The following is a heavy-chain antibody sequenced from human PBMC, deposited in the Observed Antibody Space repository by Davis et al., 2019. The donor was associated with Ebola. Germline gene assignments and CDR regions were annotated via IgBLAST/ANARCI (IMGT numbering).Heavy chain of an antibody. CDR1: GLTFSSYG. CDR3: AKKTQIDY. CDR2: ISYDGSNK. Sequence: LSLSCAASGLTFSSYGMHWVRQAPGKGLEWVAVISYDGSNKYYADSVKGRFTISRDNSKNTLYLQMNSLRAEDTAVYYCAKKTQIDYWGQGTLVTVSS. V-gene: IGHV3-30*18. J-gene: IGHJ4*02.